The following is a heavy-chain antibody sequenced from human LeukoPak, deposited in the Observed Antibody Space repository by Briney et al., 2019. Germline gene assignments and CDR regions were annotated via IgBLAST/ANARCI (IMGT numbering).Heavy chain of an antibody. J-gene: IGHJ4*02. Sequence: GASVKVSCKASGGTFSSYAISWVRQAPGQGLEWMGRIIPILGIANYAQKFQGRVTITADKSTSTAYMELSSLRSEDTAVYYCARDQEECGGDCSYYFDYWGQGTLVTVSS. CDR3: ARDQEECGGDCSYYFDY. CDR1: GGTFSSYA. D-gene: IGHD2-21*02. CDR2: IIPILGIA. V-gene: IGHV1-69*04.